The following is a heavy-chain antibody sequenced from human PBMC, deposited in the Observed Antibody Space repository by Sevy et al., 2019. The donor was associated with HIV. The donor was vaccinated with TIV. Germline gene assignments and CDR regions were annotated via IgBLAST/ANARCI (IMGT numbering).Heavy chain of an antibody. V-gene: IGHV3-30*03. CDR2: ISYDGSNK. J-gene: IGHJ6*02. CDR3: ARTTGYYGMDV. D-gene: IGHD1-26*01. CDR1: GFTFSSYG. Sequence: VGSLRLSCAASGFTFSSYGMHWVRQAPGKGLEWVAVISYDGSNKYYADSVKGRFTISRDNSKNTLYLQMNSLRAEDTAVYYCARTTGYYGMDVWGQGTTVTVSS.